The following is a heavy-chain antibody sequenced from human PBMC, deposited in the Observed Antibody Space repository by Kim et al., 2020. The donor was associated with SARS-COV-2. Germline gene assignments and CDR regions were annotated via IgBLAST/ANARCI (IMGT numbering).Heavy chain of an antibody. CDR3: ASIPYYYYGMDV. Sequence: SNPSLKSRVTISVDTSKNQFSLKLSSVTAADTAVYYCASIPYYYYGMDVWGQGTTVTVSS. V-gene: IGHV4-34*01. J-gene: IGHJ6*02.